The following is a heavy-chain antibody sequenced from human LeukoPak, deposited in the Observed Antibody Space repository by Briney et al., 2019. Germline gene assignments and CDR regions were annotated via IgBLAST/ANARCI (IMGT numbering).Heavy chain of an antibody. CDR2: ISGSGGST. Sequence: SGGSLRLSCAASGFTFSSYAMSWVRQAPGKGLEWVSAISGSGGSTYYADSVKGRFTISRDNSKNTLYLQMNSLRAEDTAVYYCAKRGVEIIAVAVDFRGQGTLVSVSS. V-gene: IGHV3-23*01. CDR1: GFTFSSYA. D-gene: IGHD6-19*01. CDR3: AKRGVEIIAVAVDF. J-gene: IGHJ4*02.